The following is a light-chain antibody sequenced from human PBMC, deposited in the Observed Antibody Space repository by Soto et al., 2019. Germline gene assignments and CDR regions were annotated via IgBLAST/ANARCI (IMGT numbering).Light chain of an antibody. V-gene: IGLV3-1*01. CDR3: QAWDSSTASYV. J-gene: IGLJ1*01. CDR1: KLGDKY. Sequence: SYELTQPPSVSVSPGQTASITCSGAKLGDKYACWYQQKPGQSPVLVIYQDSKRPSGIPERFSGSNSGNTATLTISGTQAMDEADYYCQAWDSSTASYVFGTGTSSPS. CDR2: QDS.